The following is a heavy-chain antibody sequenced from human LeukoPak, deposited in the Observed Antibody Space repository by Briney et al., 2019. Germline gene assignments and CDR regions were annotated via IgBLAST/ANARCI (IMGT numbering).Heavy chain of an antibody. D-gene: IGHD2-2*02. CDR3: AKFVVVPAAIRYYYYMDV. V-gene: IGHV3-23*01. Sequence: PGGSLRLSCAASGFTFSSYAMSWVRQAPGKGLEWVSAISGSGGSTYYADSVKGRFTISRDNSKNTLYLQMNSLRAEDTAVYYCAKFVVVPAAIRYYYYMDVWAKGPRSPSP. CDR1: GFTFSSYA. CDR2: ISGSGGST. J-gene: IGHJ6*03.